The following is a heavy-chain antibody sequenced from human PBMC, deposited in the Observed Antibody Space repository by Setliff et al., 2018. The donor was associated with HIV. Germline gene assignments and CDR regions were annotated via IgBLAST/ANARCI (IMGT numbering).Heavy chain of an antibody. J-gene: IGHJ3*02. D-gene: IGHD5-18*01. Sequence: GGSLRLSCAASGFTFAKVWMTVVRQAPGRGLEWVGHIKPTVDAGTTYYAAPVKGRFTISRDDSRQTLFMQMSGLNTEDKAVYFCVTEGYGYGYHSFDIWGQGTMVTVSS. V-gene: IGHV3-15*01. CDR3: VTEGYGYGYHSFDI. CDR2: IKPTVDAGTT. CDR1: GFTFAKVW.